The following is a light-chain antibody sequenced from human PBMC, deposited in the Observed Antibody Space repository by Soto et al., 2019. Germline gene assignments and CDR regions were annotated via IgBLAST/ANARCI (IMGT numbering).Light chain of an antibody. V-gene: IGKV3-20*01. CDR3: QQYGSFPIT. CDR2: GAS. J-gene: IGKJ5*01. Sequence: EIVLTQSPGTLSLSPGERATLSCRASQSVSSTYLAWYQQKPGQAPRLLFYGASSRATGIPDRFSGSGSGTDFTLTISRLEPEDFAVYYCQQYGSFPITFGQGTRLEIK. CDR1: QSVSSTY.